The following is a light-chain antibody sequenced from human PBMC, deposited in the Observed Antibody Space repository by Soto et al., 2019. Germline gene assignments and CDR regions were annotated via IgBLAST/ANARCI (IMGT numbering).Light chain of an antibody. CDR2: DAT. CDR3: QQYGTSPQT. J-gene: IGKJ1*01. V-gene: IGKV3-20*01. Sequence: EIVLTQSPGTLALSPGERATLSCSASHSVSTSYLARYQQKPGQSPRLLVYDATTRATGIPDRFSGSGSGTDFILTISTLEPEDFAVYFCQQYGTSPQTLGQGTKVEIK. CDR1: HSVSTSY.